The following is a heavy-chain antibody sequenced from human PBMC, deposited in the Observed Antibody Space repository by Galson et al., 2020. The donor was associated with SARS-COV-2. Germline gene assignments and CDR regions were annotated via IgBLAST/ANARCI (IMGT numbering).Heavy chain of an antibody. J-gene: IGHJ5*02. CDR1: GFTFSSYW. CDR3: AREPPSRDARLGEPEGP. Sequence: GGSLRLSCAASGFTFSSYWLHWVRQPPGKGLVWVSRINNNGSSTSYAASVKCRFTTSSDNAKNTLYLQMNILRAEDTAVYYCAREPPSRDARLGEPEGPWGQGTLVIVSS. V-gene: IGHV3-74*01. D-gene: IGHD3-16*01. CDR2: INNNGSST.